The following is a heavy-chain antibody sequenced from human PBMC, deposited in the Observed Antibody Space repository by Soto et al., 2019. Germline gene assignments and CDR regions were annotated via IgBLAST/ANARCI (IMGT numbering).Heavy chain of an antibody. CDR2: IYYSATT. V-gene: IGHV4-59*01. CDR1: GGSISSYY. CDR3: ARAPRDCISTSCYGVDY. D-gene: IGHD2-2*01. J-gene: IGHJ4*02. Sequence: SETLSLTCTVSGGSISSYYWSWIRQPPGKGLEWIGYIYYSATTNYNPSLKSRVTISVDTSKNQFSLKLTSVTAADTAVYYCARAPRDCISTSCYGVDYRGQGTLVTVSS.